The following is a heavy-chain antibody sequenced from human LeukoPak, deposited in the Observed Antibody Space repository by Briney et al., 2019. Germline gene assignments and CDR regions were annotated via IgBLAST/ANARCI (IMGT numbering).Heavy chain of an antibody. Sequence: PGGSLRLSCAASGFTFSNYGMHWVRQAPGKGLEWVAVISYDGSNKYYADSVKGRFTISRDNSKNTLYLQMNSLRVEDTAVFYCAKDSGGHVVPSEGWFDPWGQGTLVTVSS. CDR1: GFTFSNYG. CDR3: AKDSGGHVVPSEGWFDP. J-gene: IGHJ5*02. V-gene: IGHV3-30*18. CDR2: ISYDGSNK. D-gene: IGHD2-2*01.